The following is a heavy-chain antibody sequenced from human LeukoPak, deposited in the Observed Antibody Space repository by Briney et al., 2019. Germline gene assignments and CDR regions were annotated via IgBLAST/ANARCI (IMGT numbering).Heavy chain of an antibody. CDR2: INHSGST. CDR1: GGSFSGYY. Sequence: PSETLSLTCAVYGGSFSGYYWSWIRQPPGKGLEWIGEINHSGSTNYNPSLKSRVTISVDTSKNQFSLKLSSVTAADTAVYYCARYSNYANYFDYWGQGTLVTVSS. D-gene: IGHD4-11*01. CDR3: ARYSNYANYFDY. J-gene: IGHJ4*02. V-gene: IGHV4-34*01.